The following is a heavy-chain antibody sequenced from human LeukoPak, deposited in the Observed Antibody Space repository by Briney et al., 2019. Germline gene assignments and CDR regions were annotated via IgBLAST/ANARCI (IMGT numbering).Heavy chain of an antibody. D-gene: IGHD2-2*02. CDR1: GYTFTSYA. J-gene: IGHJ5*02. V-gene: IGHV7-4-1*02. Sequence: ASVKVSCKESGYTFTSYAMNWVRQAPGQGLEWMEWINTNTGNPTYAQGFTGRFVFSLDTSVSTAYLQISSLKAEDTAVYYCARVRRRYCSSTSCYTAMNWFDPWGQGTLVTVSS. CDR3: ARVRRRYCSSTSCYTAMNWFDP. CDR2: INTNTGNP.